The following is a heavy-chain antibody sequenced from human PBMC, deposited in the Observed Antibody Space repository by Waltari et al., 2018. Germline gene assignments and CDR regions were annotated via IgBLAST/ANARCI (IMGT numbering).Heavy chain of an antibody. CDR3: AHSSSAAGLARRYNWFDP. CDR2: IYWNDDK. J-gene: IGHJ5*02. CDR1: GFSLSTSGVG. D-gene: IGHD6-13*01. Sequence: QITLKESGPTLVKPTQTLTLTCTFSGFSLSTSGVGVGWIRQPPGKALELLALIYWNDDKRYSPSLKSRLTITKDTSKNQVVLTMTNMDPVDTATYYCAHSSSAAGLARRYNWFDPWGQGTLVTVSS. V-gene: IGHV2-5*01.